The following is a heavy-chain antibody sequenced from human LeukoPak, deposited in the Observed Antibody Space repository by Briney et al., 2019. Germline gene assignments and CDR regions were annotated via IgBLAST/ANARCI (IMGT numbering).Heavy chain of an antibody. V-gene: IGHV3-30*02. CDR3: AKSSFDY. CDR2: IKYDGNIK. J-gene: IGHJ4*02. CDR1: GFTFSSYD. Sequence: GGSLRLSCAASGFTFSSYDMHWVRQAPGQGLEWVAFIKYDGNIKYYADSVKSRFTISRDNSKNTVYLQMNSLRAEDTAVYYCAKSSFDYWGQGTLVTVSP.